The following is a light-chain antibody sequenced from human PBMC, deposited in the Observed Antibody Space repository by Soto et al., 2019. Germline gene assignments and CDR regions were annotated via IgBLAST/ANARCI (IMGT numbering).Light chain of an antibody. CDR2: EAS. Sequence: DIQMTQYPSTLSASVGDRVTITCRANQSISTWLDWYQQKPGKAPKLLIYEASTLESGVPSRVSAGGSGADFTLIISSLQPDDFATYYCQQYNSSPLTFGGGTKVEIK. V-gene: IGKV1-5*01. J-gene: IGKJ4*02. CDR3: QQYNSSPLT. CDR1: QSISTW.